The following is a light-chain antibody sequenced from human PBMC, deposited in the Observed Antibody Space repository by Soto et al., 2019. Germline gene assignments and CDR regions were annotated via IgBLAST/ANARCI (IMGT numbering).Light chain of an antibody. CDR3: QQSYSSLGLT. J-gene: IGKJ4*01. CDR2: AAS. CDR1: KSINNY. Sequence: DIQMTQSPSSLSASVGDRVTITCRASKSINNYLNWYQQKPGKAPKLLIYAASNLQSGVPSRFGGSGSGTNFTLTISSLQPEDFATYYCQQSYSSLGLTFGGGTKVEIK. V-gene: IGKV1-39*01.